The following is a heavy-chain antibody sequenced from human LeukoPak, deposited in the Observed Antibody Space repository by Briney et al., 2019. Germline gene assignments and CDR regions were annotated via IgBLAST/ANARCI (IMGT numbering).Heavy chain of an antibody. CDR2: IKSKTDRGTT. J-gene: IGHJ6*01. CDR3: TTEPSYSSSWVAYYYYHVMDV. CDR1: GFTLSNAW. D-gene: IGHD6-13*01. Sequence: GGSLRPSCAASGFTLSNAWMSWVRHAPGEGPEWVGRIKSKTDRGTTDYAAPVKGRITISSDDATNTLYLQINSLKAVYTDVYYCTTEPSYSSSWVAYYYYHVMDVWAGGTAVTVFS. V-gene: IGHV3-15*01.